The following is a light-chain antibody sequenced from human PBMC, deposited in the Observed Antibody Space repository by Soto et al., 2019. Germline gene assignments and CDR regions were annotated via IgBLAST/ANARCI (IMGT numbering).Light chain of an antibody. CDR3: QQSYSTPWT. CDR2: AAS. Sequence: DIQMTQSPSSLSAPVGDRVTITCRASQSISSYLNWYQQKPGKAPKLLIYAASSLQSGIPSRFSGSGSETDFTLTISSLQPEDFATYYCQQSYSTPWTFGQGTKVDIK. CDR1: QSISSY. V-gene: IGKV1-39*01. J-gene: IGKJ1*01.